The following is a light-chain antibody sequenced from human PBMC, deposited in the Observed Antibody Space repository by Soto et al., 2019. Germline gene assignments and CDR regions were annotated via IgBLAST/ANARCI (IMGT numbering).Light chain of an antibody. V-gene: IGKV3-11*01. CDR3: QHRTDWPPIT. CDR2: DAS. Sequence: IVLTQSPATLSLSPGEGATLSCRASQSVSSYLTWYQQKPGQAPRLLIYDASSRTNGIPARFSGSGSGTDFTLTISSLEPEDFAVYYCQHRTDWPPITFGQGTRLEIK. CDR1: QSVSSY. J-gene: IGKJ5*01.